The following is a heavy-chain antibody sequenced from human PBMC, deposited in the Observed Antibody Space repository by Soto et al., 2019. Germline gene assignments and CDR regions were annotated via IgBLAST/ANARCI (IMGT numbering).Heavy chain of an antibody. J-gene: IGHJ3*02. CDR3: ARGDYYYDGSGYFVDAFDI. CDR2: IKPDGSEK. CDR1: GFTFSSYW. Sequence: EVQLVESGGGLVQPGGSLRLSCAASGFTFSSYWMSWVRQAPGKGLEWVANIKPDGSEKYYVDSVKGRFTVSRDNAKNSLYLQMNSLRAEDTAVYYCARGDYYYDGSGYFVDAFDIWGQGTMVTVSS. D-gene: IGHD3-22*01. V-gene: IGHV3-7*01.